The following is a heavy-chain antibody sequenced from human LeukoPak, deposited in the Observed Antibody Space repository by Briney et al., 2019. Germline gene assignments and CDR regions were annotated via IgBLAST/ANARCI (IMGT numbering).Heavy chain of an antibody. Sequence: SETLSLTCTVSSGSISNYYWSWIRQPAGKGLEWIGRIYTSGSTTYNPSLKSRLTISIDTSKSQFSLKVYSVTAADTAVYYCARVYPADEHVQHWGQGTLVTVFS. D-gene: IGHD2/OR15-2a*01. J-gene: IGHJ1*01. CDR1: SGSISNYY. CDR3: ARVYPADEHVQH. V-gene: IGHV4-4*07. CDR2: IYTSGST.